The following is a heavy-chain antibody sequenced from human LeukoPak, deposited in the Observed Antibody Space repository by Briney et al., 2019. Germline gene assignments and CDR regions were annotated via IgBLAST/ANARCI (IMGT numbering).Heavy chain of an antibody. J-gene: IGHJ4*02. Sequence: ASVKVSCKASGYSFTGYYMHWVRQAPGQGLEWMGWINPNSGGTNYAQKFQGRVTMTRDTSISTAYMELSRLRSDDTAVYYCARFSGYSTPHDYWGQGTLVTVSP. CDR1: GYSFTGYY. V-gene: IGHV1-2*02. CDR2: INPNSGGT. CDR3: ARFSGYSTPHDY. D-gene: IGHD6-13*01.